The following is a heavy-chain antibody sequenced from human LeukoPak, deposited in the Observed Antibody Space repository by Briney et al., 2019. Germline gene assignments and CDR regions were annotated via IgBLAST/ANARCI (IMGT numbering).Heavy chain of an antibody. CDR3: ARHAEYNSGWHFYLDH. J-gene: IGHJ4*02. D-gene: IGHD6-19*01. CDR1: GVSTTNGNYY. CDR2: VHNVGST. V-gene: IGHV4-39*01. Sequence: PSETLSLTCTVSGVSTTNGNYYWAWIRQPPGKGLEWIGSVHNVGSTYYNLSLRSRVTMSIDTSKNQFSLRLNSVTAADTAVYYCARHAEYNSGWHFYLDHWGQGILVTVSS.